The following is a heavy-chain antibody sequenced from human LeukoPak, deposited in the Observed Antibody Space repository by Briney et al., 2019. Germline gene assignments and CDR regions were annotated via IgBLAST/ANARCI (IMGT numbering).Heavy chain of an antibody. J-gene: IGHJ4*02. CDR2: IGTAGAT. V-gene: IGHV3-13*01. CDR1: GFTFSSYD. Sequence: GGSLRLSCAASGFTFSSYDMHWVRQTTGKGLEWVSGIGTAGATFYPGSVKGRFTISRENARNSLYLQMNNLRAGDTAVYYCTRATAGFDYWGQGTLVTVSS. CDR3: TRATAGFDY.